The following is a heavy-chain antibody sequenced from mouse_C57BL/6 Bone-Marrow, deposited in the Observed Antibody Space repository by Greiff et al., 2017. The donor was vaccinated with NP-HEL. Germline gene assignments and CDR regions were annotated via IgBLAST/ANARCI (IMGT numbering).Heavy chain of an antibody. CDR3: VRHFHYDGSFDY. J-gene: IGHJ2*01. V-gene: IGHV10-1*01. Sequence: EVKVVESGGGLVQPKGSLKLSCAASGFSFNTYAMNWVRQAPGKGLEWVARIRSKSNNYATYYADSVKDRFTISRDDSESMLYLQMNNLKTEDTAMYYCVRHFHYDGSFDYWGQGTTLTVSS. D-gene: IGHD2-3*01. CDR1: GFSFNTYA. CDR2: IRSKSNNYAT.